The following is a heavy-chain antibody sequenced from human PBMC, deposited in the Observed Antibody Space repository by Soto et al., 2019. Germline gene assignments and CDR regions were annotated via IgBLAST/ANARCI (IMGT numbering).Heavy chain of an antibody. D-gene: IGHD6-13*01. CDR3: ARTYSSSWSPFEY. Sequence: QVQLQQWGAGLLKPSETLSLTCAVYGGSFSGYYWSWIRQPPGKGLEWIGEINQSGSTNYNPSLKSRVTISVDTSTNPFSLKLSSVTAADTAVHYCARTYSSSWSPFEYWGQGTLVTVSS. CDR1: GGSFSGYY. CDR2: INQSGST. V-gene: IGHV4-34*01. J-gene: IGHJ4*02.